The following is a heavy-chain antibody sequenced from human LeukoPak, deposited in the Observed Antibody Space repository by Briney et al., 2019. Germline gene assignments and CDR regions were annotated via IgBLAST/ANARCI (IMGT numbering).Heavy chain of an antibody. CDR3: ARQVRQQLVQAYDY. D-gene: IGHD6-13*01. J-gene: IGHJ4*02. V-gene: IGHV1-69*06. Sequence: SVKVSCKASGGTFSSYAISWVRQAPGQGLEWMGGIIPIFGTANYAQKFQGRVTITADKSTSTAYMELSSLRSEDTAVYYCARQVRQQLVQAYDYWGKGTLVTVSS. CDR1: GGTFSSYA. CDR2: IIPIFGTA.